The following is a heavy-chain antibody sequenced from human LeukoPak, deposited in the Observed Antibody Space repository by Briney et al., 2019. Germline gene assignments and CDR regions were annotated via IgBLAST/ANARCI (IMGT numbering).Heavy chain of an antibody. CDR3: ARLGSYWVAFDY. CDR2: IYYSGST. D-gene: IGHD3-10*01. CDR1: GGSISSYY. J-gene: IGHJ4*02. Sequence: PSETLSLTCTVSGGSISSYYWSWIRQPPGKGLEWIGYIYYSGSTNYNPSLKSRVTISVDTSKNQFSLKLSSVTAADTAVYYCARLGSYWVAFDYWGQGTLVTVSS. V-gene: IGHV4-59*01.